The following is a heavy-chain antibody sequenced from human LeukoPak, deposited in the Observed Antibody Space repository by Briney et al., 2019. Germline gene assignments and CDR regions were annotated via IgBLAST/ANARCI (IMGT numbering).Heavy chain of an antibody. Sequence: ASVTVSCTASGYTFSSYAMNWVRQAPGQGLEWMGWINTNTGNPTYAQGFTGRFVFSLDTSVSTAYLQISSLQAEDTAVYYCARSNNDGDYLGVGFDYWGQGTLVTVSS. CDR3: ARSNNDGDYLGVGFDY. V-gene: IGHV7-4-1*02. D-gene: IGHD4-17*01. CDR1: GYTFSSYA. CDR2: INTNTGNP. J-gene: IGHJ4*02.